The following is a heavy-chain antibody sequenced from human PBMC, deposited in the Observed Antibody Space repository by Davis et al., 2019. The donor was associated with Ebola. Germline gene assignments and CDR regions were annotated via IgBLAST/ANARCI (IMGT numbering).Heavy chain of an antibody. CDR1: GYTFTNYG. D-gene: IGHD1-1*01. CDR2: INPNNGNT. J-gene: IGHJ4*02. CDR3: ARAQFPTTSDH. Sequence: ASVTVSCKASGYTFTNYGITWVRQAPGQGLEWMGWINPNNGNTNYAQNVQGRVILTSDTATTTAYMEVGSLRSDDTAVYYCARAQFPTTSDHWGQGTLVTVSS. V-gene: IGHV1-18*04.